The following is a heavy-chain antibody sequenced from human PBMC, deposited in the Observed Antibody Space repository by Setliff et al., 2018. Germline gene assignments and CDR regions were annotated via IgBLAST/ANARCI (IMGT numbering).Heavy chain of an antibody. Sequence: SETLSLTCAVYSGSFSGYYWSWIRQPPGKGLEWIGEINHSGSTNYNPSLKSRVTIPVDTSKNQFSLNLTSVTAADTAVYYCARASSGWYSAYYYYMDVWGKGTTVTVSS. CDR2: INHSGST. D-gene: IGHD6-19*01. CDR3: ARASSGWYSAYYYYMDV. J-gene: IGHJ6*03. V-gene: IGHV4-34*01. CDR1: SGSFSGYY.